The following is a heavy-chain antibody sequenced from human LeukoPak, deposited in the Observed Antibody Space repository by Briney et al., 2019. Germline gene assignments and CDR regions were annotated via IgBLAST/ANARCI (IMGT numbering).Heavy chain of an antibody. J-gene: IGHJ4*02. Sequence: ASVKVSCKVSGYXLTELSIHWVRQAPGKGREWMGGFDPEDGETIYAQKFQGRVTMTEDTSTDTAYMELSSLRSEDTAVYYCATGRSGWFYISLWGQGTLVTGSS. CDR3: ATGRSGWFYISL. CDR1: GYXLTELS. D-gene: IGHD6-19*01. V-gene: IGHV1-24*01. CDR2: FDPEDGET.